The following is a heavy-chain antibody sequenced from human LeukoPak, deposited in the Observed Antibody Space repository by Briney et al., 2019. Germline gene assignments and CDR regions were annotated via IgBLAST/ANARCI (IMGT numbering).Heavy chain of an antibody. V-gene: IGHV3-20*04. J-gene: IGHJ6*02. CDR3: ARVGPSSASMTPAYGMDV. Sequence: PGGSLRLSCAASGFTFDDYGMSWVRQVPGKGLEWVSGTNWNGGSTGYADSVKGRFTISRDNAKNSLYLQMNSLRAEDTALYYCARVGPSSASMTPAYGMDVWGQGTTVTVSS. CDR1: GFTFDDYG. CDR2: TNWNGGST. D-gene: IGHD2/OR15-2a*01.